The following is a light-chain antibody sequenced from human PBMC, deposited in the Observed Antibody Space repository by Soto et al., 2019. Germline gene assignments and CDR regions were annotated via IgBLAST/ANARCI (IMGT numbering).Light chain of an antibody. Sequence: VLTQSPDTLSLPPGEGATLSCRGSQSVSRNYLAWYQQKPGQAPRLLIYTASRRATGIPDRFSGSGSGTDFTLTISRLEPEDSAVYYCQQYSRAPITFGHGTRLEIK. CDR1: QSVSRNY. V-gene: IGKV3-20*01. CDR2: TAS. J-gene: IGKJ5*01. CDR3: QQYSRAPIT.